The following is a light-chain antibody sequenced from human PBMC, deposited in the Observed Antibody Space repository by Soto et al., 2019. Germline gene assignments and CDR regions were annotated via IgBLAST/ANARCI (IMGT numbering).Light chain of an antibody. V-gene: IGKV3-20*01. Sequence: EIVLTQSPGTLSLSPGERATLSCRASQSVSSYLAWYQQKPGQAPRLLIFDASSRTTGIPDRFSGSGSGTDFTLTISRLEPEDFAVYYCLQYGSSPRTFGQGTKVDIK. CDR2: DAS. J-gene: IGKJ1*01. CDR3: LQYGSSPRT. CDR1: QSVSSY.